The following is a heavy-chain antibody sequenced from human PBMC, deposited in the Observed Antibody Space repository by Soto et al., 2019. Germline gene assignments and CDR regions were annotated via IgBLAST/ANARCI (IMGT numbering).Heavy chain of an antibody. CDR1: GFTFSSYA. V-gene: IGHV3-23*01. CDR3: AKGPFSYYYDSSGYLDY. D-gene: IGHD3-22*01. Sequence: GGSLRLSCAASGFTFSSYAMSWVRQAPGKGLEWVSAVSGGGGRTYYADSVKGRFTISRDNPNNTLYLQMNSLRAEDTAVYYSAKGPFSYYYDSSGYLDYWGQGTQVTVSS. CDR2: VSGGGGRT. J-gene: IGHJ4*02.